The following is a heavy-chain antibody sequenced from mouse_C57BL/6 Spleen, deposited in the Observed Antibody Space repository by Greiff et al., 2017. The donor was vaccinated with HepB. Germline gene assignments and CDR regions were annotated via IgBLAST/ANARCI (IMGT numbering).Heavy chain of an antibody. D-gene: IGHD2-2*01. CDR1: GYTFTDYY. V-gene: IGHV1-26*01. CDR3: ARSMVTDYYAMDY. J-gene: IGHJ4*01. CDR2: INPNNGGT. Sequence: EVQLQQSGPELVKPGASVKISCKASGYTFTDYYMNWVKQSHGKSLEWIGDINPNNGGTSYNQKFKGKATLTVDKSSSTAYMELRSLTSEDSAVYYCARSMVTDYYAMDYWGQGTSVTVSS.